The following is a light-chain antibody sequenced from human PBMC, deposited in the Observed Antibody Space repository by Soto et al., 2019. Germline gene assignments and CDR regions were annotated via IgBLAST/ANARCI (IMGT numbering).Light chain of an antibody. J-gene: IGKJ1*01. V-gene: IGKV1-5*03. CDR3: QQYNSYRT. Sequence: DIQMTKSPSTLSASVGDRVPITCRARQSISSWLAWYQQKPGKAPKLLIYKASSLESGVPSRFSGSGSGTEFTLTISSLQPDDFATYYCQQYNSYRTGGQGTKVEIK. CDR1: QSISSW. CDR2: KAS.